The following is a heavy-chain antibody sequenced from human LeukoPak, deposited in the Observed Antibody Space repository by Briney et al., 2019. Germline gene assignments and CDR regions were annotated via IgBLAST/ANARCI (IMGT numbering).Heavy chain of an antibody. Sequence: ASVKVSCKASGCTFTSYGISWVRRAPGQGLEWMGWISAYNGNTNYAQKLQGRVTMTTDTSTSTAYMELRSLRSDDTAVYYCARDRKTWVTMVLGVIIVYGMDVWGKGTTVTVSS. CDR1: GCTFTSYG. V-gene: IGHV1-18*04. D-gene: IGHD3-10*01. CDR2: ISAYNGNT. J-gene: IGHJ6*04. CDR3: ARDRKTWVTMVLGVIIVYGMDV.